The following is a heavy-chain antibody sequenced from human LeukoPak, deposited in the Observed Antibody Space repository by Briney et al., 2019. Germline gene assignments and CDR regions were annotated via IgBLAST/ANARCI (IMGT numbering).Heavy chain of an antibody. CDR3: AKTVNYEHYYYDSSGYPQDNYFDY. CDR1: GFTFSSYA. CDR2: ISGSGGST. D-gene: IGHD3-22*01. V-gene: IGHV3-23*01. J-gene: IGHJ4*02. Sequence: HPGGSLRLSCAASGFTFSSYAMSWVRQAPGKGLEWVSAISGSGGSTYYADSVKGRFTISRDNSKNTLYLQMNSLRAEDTAVYYCAKTVNYEHYYYDSSGYPQDNYFDYWGQGTLVTVSS.